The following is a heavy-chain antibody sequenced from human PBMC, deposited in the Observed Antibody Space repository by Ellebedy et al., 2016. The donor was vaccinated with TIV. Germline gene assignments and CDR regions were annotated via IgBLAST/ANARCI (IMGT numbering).Heavy chain of an antibody. CDR3: TNGMRGTYYYYFDY. V-gene: IGHV3-23*01. Sequence: GESLKISXAASGFTFSTYAMSWVRQAPGKGLEWVSSISGAAGSTYADSVKGRFTISRDNSKNTLYLEMISLRAEDTAVYYCTNGMRGTYYYYFDYWGQGTLVTVSS. CDR1: GFTFSTYA. CDR2: ISGAAGST. J-gene: IGHJ4*02. D-gene: IGHD3-22*01.